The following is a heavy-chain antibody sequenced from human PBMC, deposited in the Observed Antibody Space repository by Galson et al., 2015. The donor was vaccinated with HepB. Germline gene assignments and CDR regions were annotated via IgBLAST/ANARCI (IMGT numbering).Heavy chain of an antibody. CDR3: ARLGVGGFWGGFYYFDY. CDR1: GFTVSSNH. D-gene: IGHD3-3*01. Sequence: SLRLSCAVSGFTVSSNHMTWVRQAPGKGLEWVSVIYSGGGTSYADSVKGRFPISRDNSKNTLFVQMNNLSAEDTAVYYCARLGVGGFWGGFYYFDYWGQGALVTVSS. J-gene: IGHJ4*02. CDR2: IYSGGGT. V-gene: IGHV3-66*02.